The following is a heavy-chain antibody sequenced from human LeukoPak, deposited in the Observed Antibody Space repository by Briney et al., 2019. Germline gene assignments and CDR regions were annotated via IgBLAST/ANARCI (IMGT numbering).Heavy chain of an antibody. CDR3: AVYSVSSGRFDP. V-gene: IGHV4-39*01. J-gene: IGHJ5*02. D-gene: IGHD5/OR15-5a*01. CDR1: GDSISSTTYF. Sequence: PSETLSLTCTVSGDSISSTTYFWTWIRQPPGKGLEWIATINYSGSTYYNVSLRSRLTTSIDTSNNQSSLNLRSVTAADTAAYYCAVYSVSSGRFDPWGQGTRVTVSS. CDR2: INYSGST.